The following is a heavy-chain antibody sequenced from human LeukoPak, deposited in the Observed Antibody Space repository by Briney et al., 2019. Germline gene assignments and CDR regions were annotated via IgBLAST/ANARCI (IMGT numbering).Heavy chain of an antibody. CDR3: ARARSSSFLDY. CDR1: GFTFSSHA. CDR2: ISAGSGST. Sequence: GGSLRLSCAASGFTFSSHAMSWVRQAPGKGLEWVSVISAGSGSTYYADSVKGRFTISRDNAKNSLYLQMNSLRAEDTAVYYCARARSSSFLDYWGQGTLVTVSS. V-gene: IGHV3-23*01. D-gene: IGHD6-13*01. J-gene: IGHJ4*02.